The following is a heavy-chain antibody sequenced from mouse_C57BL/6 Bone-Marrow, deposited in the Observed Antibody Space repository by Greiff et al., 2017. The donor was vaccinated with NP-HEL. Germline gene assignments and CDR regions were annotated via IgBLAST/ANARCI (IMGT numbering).Heavy chain of an antibody. CDR1: GFTFSSYA. V-gene: IGHV5-9-1*02. D-gene: IGHD2-4*01. J-gene: IGHJ1*03. CDR2: ISSGGDYI. Sequence: EVQGVESGEGLVKPGGSLKLSCAASGFTFSSYAMSWVRQTPEKRLEWVAYISSGGDYIYYADTVKGRFTISRDNARNTLYLQMSSLKSEDTAMYYCTRDPYYDYDWYFDVWGTGTTVTVSS. CDR3: TRDPYYDYDWYFDV.